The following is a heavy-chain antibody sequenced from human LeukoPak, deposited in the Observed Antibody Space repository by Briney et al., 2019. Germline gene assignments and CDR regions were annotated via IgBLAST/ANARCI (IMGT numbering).Heavy chain of an antibody. CDR1: GYSFTNYG. CDR2: IITYNGNT. V-gene: IGHV1-18*01. J-gene: IGHJ4*02. D-gene: IGHD3-9*01. Sequence: ASVKVSCKASGYSFTNYGISWVRQAPGQGLEWMGYIITYNGNTNYAQKVQGRVTMTTDTSTSTAYMELRSLRSDDTAVYYCARLRGKYFDWLLYAYWGQGTLVTVSS. CDR3: ARLRGKYFDWLLYAY.